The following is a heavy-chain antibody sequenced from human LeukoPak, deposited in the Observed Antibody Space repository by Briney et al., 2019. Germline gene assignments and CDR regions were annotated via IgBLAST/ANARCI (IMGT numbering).Heavy chain of an antibody. CDR1: EFTFSNYA. CDR2: IRYDGSHK. CDR3: VKVPYFDSSGYHGY. D-gene: IGHD3-22*01. Sequence: GGSLRLSCAASEFTFSNYATHWVRQAPGKGLEWVAFIRYDGSHKDYADSVKGRFTISRDNSKNTLYLQMNRLRAEDTAIYYCVKVPYFDSSGYHGYWGQGTLVTVSS. V-gene: IGHV3-30*02. J-gene: IGHJ4*02.